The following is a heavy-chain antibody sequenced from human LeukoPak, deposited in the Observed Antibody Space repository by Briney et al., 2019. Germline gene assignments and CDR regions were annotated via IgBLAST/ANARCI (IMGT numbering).Heavy chain of an antibody. CDR3: ARAPHYYDTSGYDC. J-gene: IGHJ4*02. D-gene: IGHD3-22*01. CDR1: GFTFSSYS. Sequence: GGSLRLSCAASGFTFSSYSMNWVRQAPGKGLEWVSSISSSSTYVYYADSLKGRFTISRDNAKNSLYLQMNSLRAEDTAVYYCARAPHYYDTSGYDCWGQGTLVTVSS. V-gene: IGHV3-21*01. CDR2: ISSSSTYV.